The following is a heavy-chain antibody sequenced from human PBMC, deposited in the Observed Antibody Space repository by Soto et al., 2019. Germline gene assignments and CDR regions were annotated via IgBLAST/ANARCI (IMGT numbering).Heavy chain of an antibody. D-gene: IGHD3-9*01. CDR2: ISAYNGNT. J-gene: IGHJ6*02. V-gene: IGHV1-18*01. CDR3: AGTGLYYDILTGYYRGYYYGMDV. Sequence: ASVKVSCKASGYTFTSYGISWVRQAPGQGLEWMVWISAYNGNTNYAQKLQGRVTMTTDTSTSTAYMELRSLRSDDTAVYYCAGTGLYYDILTGYYRGYYYGMDVWGQGTTVTVSS. CDR1: GYTFTSYG.